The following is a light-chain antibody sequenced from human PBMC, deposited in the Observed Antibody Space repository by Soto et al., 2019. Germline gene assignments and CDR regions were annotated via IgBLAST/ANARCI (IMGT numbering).Light chain of an antibody. Sequence: EIVMTQSRARLSMSVVAGASLYCRASQSVSSNLAWYQQKPGQAPRLLIYGASTRATGIPARFSCSGSGTEFTLTISSLQSEDFAVYYCQQYGSSPLTFGGGTKV. J-gene: IGKJ4*01. CDR1: QSVSSN. V-gene: IGKV3-15*01. CDR3: QQYGSSPLT. CDR2: GAS.